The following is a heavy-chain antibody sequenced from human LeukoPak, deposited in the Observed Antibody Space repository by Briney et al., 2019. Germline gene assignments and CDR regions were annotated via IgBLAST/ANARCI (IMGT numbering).Heavy chain of an antibody. V-gene: IGHV1-46*01. CDR3: AGSSTSFDAFDI. J-gene: IGHJ3*02. CDR2: INPSGGST. Sequence: ASVKVSCKASGYTFTSYYMHWVRQAPGQGLEWMGIINPSGGSTNYAQKFQGRVTMTRDTSTSTVYMELSSLRSEDTAVYYCAGSSTSFDAFDIWGQGTMVTVSS. D-gene: IGHD2-2*01. CDR1: GYTFTSYY.